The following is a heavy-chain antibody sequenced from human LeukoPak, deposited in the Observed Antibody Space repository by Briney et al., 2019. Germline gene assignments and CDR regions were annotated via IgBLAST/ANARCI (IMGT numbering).Heavy chain of an antibody. D-gene: IGHD3-3*01. CDR2: IIPIFGTA. V-gene: IGHV1-69*05. J-gene: IGHJ6*03. CDR3: ARAPLYDFWSGYYKAPYYYYYMDV. Sequence: ASVKVSCKASGGTFSSYAISWVRQAPGQGLEWLGGIIPIFGTANYAQKFQGRVTITTDESTSTAYMELSSLRSEDTAVYYCARAPLYDFWSGYYKAPYYYYYMDVWGKGTTVTVSS. CDR1: GGTFSSYA.